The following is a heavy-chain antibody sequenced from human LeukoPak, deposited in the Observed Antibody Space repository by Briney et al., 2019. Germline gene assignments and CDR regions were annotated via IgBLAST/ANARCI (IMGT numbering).Heavy chain of an antibody. V-gene: IGHV4-59*11. J-gene: IGHJ4*02. CDR1: GASSRHN. CDR3: LDRGYSEAVGH. Sequence: SETLSLTCTISGASSRHNWSWIRQPPGKGLEWIGDIYYSGSTKYNPSLKSRVTISADASKNQFSLKLTSVTAADTAVYSSLDRGYSEAVGHWGQGTLVPVSS. CDR2: IYYSGST. D-gene: IGHD4-23*01.